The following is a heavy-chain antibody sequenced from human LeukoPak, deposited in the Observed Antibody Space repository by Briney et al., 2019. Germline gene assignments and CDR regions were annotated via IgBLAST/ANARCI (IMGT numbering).Heavy chain of an antibody. CDR2: ISYDGSNK. J-gene: IGHJ4*02. CDR3: AREGTSLDSSPFDY. V-gene: IGHV3-30-3*01. Sequence: GGSLRLSCAASGFTFSSYAMHWVRQAPGKGLEWVAVISYDGSNKYYADSVKGRFTISRDNSKNTLYLQMSSLRAEDTAVYYCAREGTSLDSSPFDYWGQGTLVTVSS. D-gene: IGHD3-22*01. CDR1: GFTFSSYA.